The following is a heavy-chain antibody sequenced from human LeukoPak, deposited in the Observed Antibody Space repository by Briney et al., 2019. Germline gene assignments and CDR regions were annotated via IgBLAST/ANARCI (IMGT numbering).Heavy chain of an antibody. CDR1: GGSISSSYYY. Sequence: SETLSLTCTVSGGSISSSYYYWGWIRQPPGKGLEWIGSIYYSGSTYYNPSLKSRVTISVDTSKNQFSLKLSSVTAADTAVYYCATHIVVVTATPYFDYWGQGTLVTVSS. D-gene: IGHD2-21*02. CDR3: ATHIVVVTATPYFDY. J-gene: IGHJ4*02. V-gene: IGHV4-39*01. CDR2: IYYSGST.